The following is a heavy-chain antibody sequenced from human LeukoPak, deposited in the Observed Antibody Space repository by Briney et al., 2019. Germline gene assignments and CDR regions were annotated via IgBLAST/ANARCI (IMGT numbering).Heavy chain of an antibody. CDR1: GGSISSYY. D-gene: IGHD3-10*01. CDR3: ARGRDYYGSGSYFFDY. Sequence: PSETLSLTCTVSGGSISSYYWSWIRQPPGKGLEWIGYIYYSGSTNYNPSLKSRVTISADTSKNQFSLKLSSVTAADTAVYYCARGRDYYGSGSYFFDYWGQGTLVTVSS. J-gene: IGHJ4*02. CDR2: IYYSGST. V-gene: IGHV4-59*12.